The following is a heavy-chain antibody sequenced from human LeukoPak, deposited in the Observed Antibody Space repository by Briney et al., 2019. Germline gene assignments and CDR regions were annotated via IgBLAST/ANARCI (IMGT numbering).Heavy chain of an antibody. Sequence: SETLSLTCTVSGGSISNYFWSWIQQPPGKGLEWIGYIFISGGTNYNPSLKSRVTMSEDRSKNQFSLELSSVTAADTAVYYCARLADTTVANYYLDYWGQGTLVTVPS. D-gene: IGHD1-26*01. V-gene: IGHV4-4*09. CDR2: IFISGGT. CDR1: GGSISNYF. CDR3: ARLADTTVANYYLDY. J-gene: IGHJ4*02.